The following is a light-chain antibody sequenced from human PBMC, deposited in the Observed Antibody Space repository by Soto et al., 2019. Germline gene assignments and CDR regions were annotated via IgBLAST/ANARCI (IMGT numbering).Light chain of an antibody. V-gene: IGKV3-20*01. CDR1: QSVSRSY. CDR2: GAS. CDR3: HLYET. Sequence: EIVLTQSPGTLSLSPGDRATLSCRASQSVSRSYLGWYQQKPGQAPRLLMYGASIRAAGVPDRFSGSGSGTEFTLTISRLEHEDLTVYYCHLYETFGQGTKVEIK. J-gene: IGKJ1*01.